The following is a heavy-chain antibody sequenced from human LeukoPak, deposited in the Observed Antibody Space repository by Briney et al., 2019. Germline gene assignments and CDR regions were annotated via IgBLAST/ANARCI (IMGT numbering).Heavy chain of an antibody. CDR1: GGSLSFYY. CDR2: ISQNGDS. CDR3: ARDLSSGAPPDY. V-gene: IGHV4-34*01. Sequence: SETLSLTCGVSGGSLSFYYWSWIRQSPGKGLEWIAEISQNGDSNYNMSLKSRVTISLDKSKNQFSLKLSSVTAADTAVYYCARDLSSGAPPDYWGQGALVTVSS. J-gene: IGHJ4*02. D-gene: IGHD3-10*01.